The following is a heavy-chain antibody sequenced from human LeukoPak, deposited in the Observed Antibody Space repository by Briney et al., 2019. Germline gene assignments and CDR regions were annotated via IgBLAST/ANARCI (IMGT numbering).Heavy chain of an antibody. J-gene: IGHJ6*02. CDR3: ARDQLRYYGSYGSDNYYSDMDF. Sequence: KVSCKASGYTFTSYAIAWVRQDPGQGREWMGWISVYNGRTNYAQKFRGRITMTKDTSTNTGYMELRSLSSDDTAVYFCARDQLRYYGSYGSDNYYSDMDFWGQGTTVTVSS. CDR1: GYTFTSYA. V-gene: IGHV1-18*01. CDR2: ISVYNGRT. D-gene: IGHD3-10*01.